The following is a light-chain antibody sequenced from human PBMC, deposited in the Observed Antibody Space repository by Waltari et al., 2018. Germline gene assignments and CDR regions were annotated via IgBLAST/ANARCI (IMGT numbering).Light chain of an antibody. J-gene: IGKJ4*01. V-gene: IGKV3-11*01. Sequence: EIVLTQSPATLSLSPGERATLPCRASQSTTNSLAWYQPKRGQAPRLLISDASNRATGIPARFSGSGSGTDFTLTISGLEPEDFAVYYCQQRSNWPLLTFGGGTKVEIK. CDR3: QQRSNWPLLT. CDR2: DAS. CDR1: QSTTNS.